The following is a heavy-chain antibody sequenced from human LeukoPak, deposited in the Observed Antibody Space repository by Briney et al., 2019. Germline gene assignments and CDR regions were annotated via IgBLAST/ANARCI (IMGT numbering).Heavy chain of an antibody. V-gene: IGHV4-34*01. D-gene: IGHD1-26*01. CDR1: GGSFSGYY. Sequence: SGTLSLTCAVYGGSFSGYYWSWIRQPPGKGLEWIGEINHSGSTNYNPSLKSRVTISVDTSKNQFSLKLSSVTAADTAVYYCARGPSGSPIDYWGQGTLVTVSS. J-gene: IGHJ4*02. CDR2: INHSGST. CDR3: ARGPSGSPIDY.